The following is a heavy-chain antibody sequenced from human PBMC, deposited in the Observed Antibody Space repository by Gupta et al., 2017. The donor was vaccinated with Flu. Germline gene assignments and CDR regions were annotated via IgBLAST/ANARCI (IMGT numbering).Heavy chain of an antibody. CDR3: ARDVYDSSGYYYFDY. Sequence: EVQLVESGGGLVQPGGSLRLSCAASGFTFSSYSMNWVRQAPGKGLEGVSYISSSSSTIYYADSVKGRFTISRDNAKNSLYLQMNSLRDEDTAVYYCARDVYDSSGYYYFDYWGQGTLVTVSS. CDR1: GFTFSSYS. J-gene: IGHJ4*02. CDR2: ISSSSSTI. D-gene: IGHD3-22*01. V-gene: IGHV3-48*02.